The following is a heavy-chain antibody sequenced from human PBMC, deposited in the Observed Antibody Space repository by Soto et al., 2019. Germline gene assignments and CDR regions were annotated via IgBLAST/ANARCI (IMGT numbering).Heavy chain of an antibody. CDR3: TTLWYYYDSSAY. D-gene: IGHD3-22*01. J-gene: IGHJ4*02. CDR1: GFTFTNAW. V-gene: IGHV3-15*07. Sequence: GGSLRLCCAASGFTFTNAWMNWVRQAPGKGLVWVGRIKSNTDGGTTDYAAPVKGRFTISRDDSKNTLYLQMNSLKTEDTAVYYCTTLWYYYDSSAYRGRGTLVTVS. CDR2: IKSNTDGGTT.